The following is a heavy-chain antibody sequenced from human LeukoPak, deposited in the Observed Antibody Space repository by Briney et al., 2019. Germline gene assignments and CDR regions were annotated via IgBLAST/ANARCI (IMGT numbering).Heavy chain of an antibody. J-gene: IGHJ6*03. CDR2: IIPIFGTA. Sequence: SVKVSCKASGGTFSSYAISWVRQAPGQGLEWMGGIIPIFGTANYAQKFQGRVTMTRDTSTSTVYMELSSLRSEDTAVYYCARDDSTSSYYYYMDVWGKGTTVTASS. CDR1: GGTFSSYA. V-gene: IGHV1-69*05. D-gene: IGHD2-2*01. CDR3: ARDDSTSSYYYYMDV.